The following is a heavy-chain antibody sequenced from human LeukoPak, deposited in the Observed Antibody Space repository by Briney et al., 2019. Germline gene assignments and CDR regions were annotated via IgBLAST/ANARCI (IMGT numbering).Heavy chain of an antibody. Sequence: ALVKVSCKASGYTFTSYDINWVRQATGQGLEWMRWMNPNSSNPGYAQKFQGIVTMTRNTSISTAYMELSRLRSEDTAVYYCARVKRFGTNYYYYMDVWGKGTTVTVSS. J-gene: IGHJ6*03. CDR2: MNPNSSNP. CDR1: GYTFTSYD. V-gene: IGHV1-8*01. D-gene: IGHD3-10*01. CDR3: ARVKRFGTNYYYYMDV.